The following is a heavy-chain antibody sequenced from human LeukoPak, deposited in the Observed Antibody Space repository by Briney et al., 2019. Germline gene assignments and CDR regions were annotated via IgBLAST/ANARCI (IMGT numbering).Heavy chain of an antibody. CDR1: GFTFSSYE. D-gene: IGHD1-26*01. CDR2: ISSSGSTI. V-gene: IGHV3-48*03. CDR3: ARDGWAAPLPLDEKIDY. J-gene: IGHJ4*02. Sequence: PGGSLRLSCAASGFTFSSYEMNWVRQAPGKGLEWVSYISSSGSTIYYADSVKGRFTISRDNAKNSLYLQMNSLRAEDTAVYYFARDGWAAPLPLDEKIDYWGQGNLVTGPS.